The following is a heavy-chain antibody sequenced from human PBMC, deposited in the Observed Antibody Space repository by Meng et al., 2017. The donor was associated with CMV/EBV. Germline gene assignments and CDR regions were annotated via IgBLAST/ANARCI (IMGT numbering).Heavy chain of an antibody. Sequence: ASGVNFKDYYLSRIRRAPGKGLGWVSYISSSDSTICYADSVKGQFTISRDNAKNSLYLQMNSLRAEDTAVYYCARGDFDGYSEFFDPWGQGTLVTVSS. J-gene: IGHJ5*02. D-gene: IGHD5-12*01. CDR3: ARGDFDGYSEFFDP. V-gene: IGHV3-11*01. CDR2: ISSSDSTI. CDR1: GVNFKDYY.